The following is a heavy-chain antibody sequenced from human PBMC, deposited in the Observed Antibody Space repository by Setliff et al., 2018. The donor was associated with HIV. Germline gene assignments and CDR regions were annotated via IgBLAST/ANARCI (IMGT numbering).Heavy chain of an antibody. Sequence: PGGSLRLSCAASGFTFSSYWINWVRQAPGKGLEWVANIKQDGSEKYYMDSVKGRFTISRDNAKNSLYLQMNSLRAEDTAIYYCAKMVGGSRSSGSCYFDYWGQGTLVTVSS. CDR2: IKQDGSEK. J-gene: IGHJ4*02. D-gene: IGHD2-15*01. V-gene: IGHV3-7*03. CDR1: GFTFSSYW. CDR3: AKMVGGSRSSGSCYFDY.